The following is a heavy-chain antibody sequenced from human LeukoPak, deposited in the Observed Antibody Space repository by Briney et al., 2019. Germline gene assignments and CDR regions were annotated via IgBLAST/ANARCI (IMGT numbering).Heavy chain of an antibody. CDR3: AGAYYYGSGIGY. CDR1: GGSISSYY. V-gene: IGHV4-59*01. D-gene: IGHD3-10*01. J-gene: IGHJ4*02. CDR2: IYYSGST. Sequence: SETLSLTCTVSGGSISSYYWSWIRQPPGKGLEWIGYIYYSGSTNYNPSLKSRVTISVDTSKNQFFLKLSSVTAADTAVYYCAGAYYYGSGIGYWGQGTLVTVSS.